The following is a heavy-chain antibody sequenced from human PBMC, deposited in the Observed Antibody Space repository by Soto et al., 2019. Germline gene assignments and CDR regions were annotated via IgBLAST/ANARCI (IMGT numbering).Heavy chain of an antibody. Sequence: ALVKVSCKVSGYTLTELSMHWVRQAPGRGLEWMGGFDPEDGETIYAQKFQGRVTMTEDTSTDTAYMELSSLRSEDTAVYYCATSVLRFLEWLPLYYYYGMDVWGQGTTVTVSS. J-gene: IGHJ6*02. V-gene: IGHV1-24*01. CDR2: FDPEDGET. CDR1: GYTLTELS. D-gene: IGHD3-3*01. CDR3: ATSVLRFLEWLPLYYYYGMDV.